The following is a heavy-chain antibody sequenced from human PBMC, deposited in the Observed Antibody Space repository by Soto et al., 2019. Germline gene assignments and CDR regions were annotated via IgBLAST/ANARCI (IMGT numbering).Heavy chain of an antibody. CDR2: IYYSGST. Sequence: PSETLSLTCTVSGGSLSSYYWSWIRQPPGKGLEWIGYIYYSGSTNYNPSLKSRVTISVDTSKNQFSLKLSSVTAADTAVYYCAREYYYGSGPWYWGQGTLVTVSS. D-gene: IGHD3-10*01. V-gene: IGHV4-59*01. CDR3: AREYYYGSGPWY. J-gene: IGHJ4*02. CDR1: GGSLSSYY.